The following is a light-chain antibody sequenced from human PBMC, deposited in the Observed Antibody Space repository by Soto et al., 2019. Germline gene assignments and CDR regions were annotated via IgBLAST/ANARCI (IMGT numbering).Light chain of an antibody. CDR1: SSDVGSNNR. CDR2: DVT. V-gene: IGLV2-18*01. CDR3: SLFTTSSTYV. J-gene: IGLJ1*01. Sequence: QSALAQPPSVSGSPGQSVAISCSGSSSDVGSNNRVSWYQQSPGTAPKLMIYDVTNRPSGVPDRFSGSKSGNTASLTISGLQAEDEADYYCSLFTTSSTYVFGTGTKLTVL.